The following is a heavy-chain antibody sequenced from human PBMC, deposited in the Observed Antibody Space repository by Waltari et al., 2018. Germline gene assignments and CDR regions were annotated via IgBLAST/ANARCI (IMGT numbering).Heavy chain of an antibody. Sequence: QVQLQQWGAGLLKPSETLSLTCAGYGGSFSGYYWSWIRQPPGKGLEWIGEINHSGSTNYNPSLKSRVTISVDTSKNQFSLKLSSVTAADTAVYYCARLSYCGGDCYLGRGWFDPWGQGTLVTVSS. CDR2: INHSGST. J-gene: IGHJ5*02. CDR3: ARLSYCGGDCYLGRGWFDP. D-gene: IGHD2-21*02. V-gene: IGHV4-34*01. CDR1: GGSFSGYY.